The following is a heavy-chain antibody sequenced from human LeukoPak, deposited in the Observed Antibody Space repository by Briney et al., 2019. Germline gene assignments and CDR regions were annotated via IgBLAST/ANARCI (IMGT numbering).Heavy chain of an antibody. V-gene: IGHV3-23*01. D-gene: IGHD3-10*01. J-gene: IGHJ4*02. CDR2: ISGSGGST. CDR1: GFTFSSDA. Sequence: PGGSLRLSCAASGFTFSSDAMSWVRQAPGEGLEWVSAISGSGGSTYYADSMQGRFTMSRDNSKNTLYLQMNSLRVDDAAVYYYATLPGEYYGSASCQPDHWGQGTLVTVSS. CDR3: ATLPGEYYGSASCQPDH.